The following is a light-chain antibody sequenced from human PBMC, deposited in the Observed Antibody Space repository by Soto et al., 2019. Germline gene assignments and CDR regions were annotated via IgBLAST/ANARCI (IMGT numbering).Light chain of an antibody. CDR1: SSNIGAGFD. J-gene: IGLJ2*01. Sequence: QSVLTQPPSVSGAPGQRVTISCTGSSSNIGAGFDVHWYQQLPGTAPKLLIHGSNNRPSGVPDRFTGSKSGTSASLAVTGLQAEEEADYYCQSFDSSLSGVFGGGTKLTVL. CDR2: GSN. V-gene: IGLV1-40*01. CDR3: QSFDSSLSGV.